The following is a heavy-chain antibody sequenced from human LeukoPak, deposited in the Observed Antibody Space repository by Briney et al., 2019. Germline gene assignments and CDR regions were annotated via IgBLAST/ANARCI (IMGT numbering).Heavy chain of an antibody. D-gene: IGHD3-3*01. CDR2: ISYDGSNK. J-gene: IGHJ4*02. CDR1: GFTFSSYA. Sequence: PEGSLRLSCAASGFTFSSYAMRWVRQAPGKGLEWVAVISYDGSNKYYADSVKGRFTISRDNSKNTLYLQMNSLRAEDTAVYYCARDSRPANYYDFWSGYYTYFDYWGQGTLVTVSS. CDR3: ARDSRPANYYDFWSGYYTYFDY. V-gene: IGHV3-30-3*01.